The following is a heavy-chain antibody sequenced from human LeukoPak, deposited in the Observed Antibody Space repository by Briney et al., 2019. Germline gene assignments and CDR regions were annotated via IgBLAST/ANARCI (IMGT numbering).Heavy chain of an antibody. CDR1: GYSFTSYW. CDR2: FYPGDSDT. Sequence: GESLKSSCKGSGYSFTSYWIGWVRQMPGKGLEWMGIFYPGDSDTGYSPSSQGQVTISADKSISTAYLQWSSLEASDTAMYYCARLMVRGANLDAFDIWGQGTMVTVSS. D-gene: IGHD3-10*01. CDR3: ARLMVRGANLDAFDI. J-gene: IGHJ3*02. V-gene: IGHV5-51*01.